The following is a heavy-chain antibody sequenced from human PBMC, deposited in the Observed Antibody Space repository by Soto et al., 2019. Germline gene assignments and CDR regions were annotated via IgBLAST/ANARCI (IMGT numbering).Heavy chain of an antibody. CDR1: GFTFDDYA. CDR2: ISWNSGSI. CDR3: AKDMESAAAGGNIDY. J-gene: IGHJ4*02. D-gene: IGHD6-13*01. Sequence: EVQLVESGGGLVQPGRSLRLSCAASGFTFDDYAMHWVRQAPGKGLEWVSGISWNSGSIGYADSVKGRFTISRDNAKNSLYLQMNSLRAEDTALYYCAKDMESAAAGGNIDYWGQGTLVTVSS. V-gene: IGHV3-9*01.